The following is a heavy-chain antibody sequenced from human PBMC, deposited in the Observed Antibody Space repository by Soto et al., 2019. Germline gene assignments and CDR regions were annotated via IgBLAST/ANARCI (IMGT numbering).Heavy chain of an antibody. J-gene: IGHJ5*02. D-gene: IGHD6-13*01. V-gene: IGHV4-59*01. CDR2: IYYSGST. CDR3: ARDSSAAAGINCFDP. CDR1: GGSISSYY. Sequence: LSLTCTVSGGSISSYYWSWIRQPPGKGLEWIGYIYYSGSTNYNPSLKSRVTISVDTSKNQFSLKLSSVTAADTAVYYCARDSSAAAGINCFDPWGQGTLVTVSS.